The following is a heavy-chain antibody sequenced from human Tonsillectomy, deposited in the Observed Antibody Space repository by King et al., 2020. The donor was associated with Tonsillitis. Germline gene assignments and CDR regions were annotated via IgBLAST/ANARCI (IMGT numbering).Heavy chain of an antibody. CDR3: ARSGIVLVPAAMPQLETPYEDYYYYNMDV. V-gene: IGHV3-30*04. Sequence: QVQLVESGGGLVQPGRSLRLSCAASGFTFSSYAIHWVRQAPGKGLEWVAVISYDGSNKYYADSVKGRFTISRDNSKNTLYLQMNSLRAEDTAVYYCARSGIVLVPAAMPQLETPYEDYYYYNMDVWGQGTTVTVSS. J-gene: IGHJ6*02. D-gene: IGHD2-2*01. CDR1: GFTFSSYA. CDR2: ISYDGSNK.